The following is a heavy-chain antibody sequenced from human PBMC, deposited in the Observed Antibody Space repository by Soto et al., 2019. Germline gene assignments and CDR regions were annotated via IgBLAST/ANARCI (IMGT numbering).Heavy chain of an antibody. CDR2: FDPEDGET. D-gene: IGHD3-3*01. CDR3: ATGLERYYDFSRRANPNWFDP. CDR1: GYTLTELS. V-gene: IGHV1-24*01. J-gene: IGHJ5*02. Sequence: ASVKVSCKVSGYTLTELSMHWVRQAPGKGLEWMGGFDPEDGETIYAQKFQGRVTMTEDTSTDTAYMELSSLRSEDTAVYYCATGLERYYDFSRRANPNWFDPWGQGTLVTVSS.